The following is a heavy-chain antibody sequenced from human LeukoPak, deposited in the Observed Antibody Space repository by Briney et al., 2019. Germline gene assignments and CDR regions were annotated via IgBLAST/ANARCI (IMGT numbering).Heavy chain of an antibody. Sequence: SETLSLTCAVYGGSFSGYFWSWIRQPPGKGLEWIGEINHTGSTNYNPSLKRRVTISVDTSKNQFSLKVSSVTDADTAVYYCARSKDYVWGTYRWALGYWGQGTLVTVSS. CDR1: GGSFSGYF. CDR3: ARSKDYVWGTYRWALGY. CDR2: INHTGST. V-gene: IGHV4-34*01. J-gene: IGHJ4*02. D-gene: IGHD3-16*02.